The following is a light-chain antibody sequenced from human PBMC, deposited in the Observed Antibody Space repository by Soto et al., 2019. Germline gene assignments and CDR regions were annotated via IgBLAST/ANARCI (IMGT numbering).Light chain of an antibody. CDR1: QSVSSN. J-gene: IGKJ1*01. V-gene: IGKV3-15*01. CDR3: QQYNNWLTWT. Sequence: IVITQCPATWSVSAGERAIHSCRASQSVSSNLAWYQQKPGQAPRLLIYGASTRATGIPARFSGSGSGTEFTLTISSLQSEDFAVYYCQQYNNWLTWTCGQGTKVDI. CDR2: GAS.